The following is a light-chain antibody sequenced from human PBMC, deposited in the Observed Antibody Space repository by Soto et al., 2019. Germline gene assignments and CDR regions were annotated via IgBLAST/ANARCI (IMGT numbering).Light chain of an antibody. CDR2: WAS. CDR3: QQYYSTPPIT. J-gene: IGKJ5*01. Sequence: MTQSPDSLAVSLGERATINCKSSQSVLYSSNNKNYLAWYQQKPGQPPKLLIYWASTRESGVPDRFSGSGSGTDFTLTISSLQAEDVAVYYCQQYYSTPPITFGQGTRLEIK. CDR1: QSVLYSSNNKNY. V-gene: IGKV4-1*01.